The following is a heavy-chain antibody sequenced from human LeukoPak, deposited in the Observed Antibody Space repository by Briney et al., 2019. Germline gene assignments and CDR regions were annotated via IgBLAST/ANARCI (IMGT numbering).Heavy chain of an antibody. CDR1: GYTFTGYY. D-gene: IGHD3-22*01. J-gene: IGHJ4*02. V-gene: IGHV1-2*06. CDR2: INPNSGGT. Sequence: ASVKVSCKASGYTFTGYYMHWVRQAPGQGLEWMGRINPNSGGTNYAQKFQGRVTMTRDTSISTAYMGLSRLTSDDTAVYYCARVHDSSGYVVGYWGQGTLVTVSS. CDR3: ARVHDSSGYVVGY.